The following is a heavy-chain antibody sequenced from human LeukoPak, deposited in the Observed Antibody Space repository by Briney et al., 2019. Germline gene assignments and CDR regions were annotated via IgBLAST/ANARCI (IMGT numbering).Heavy chain of an antibody. Sequence: ASVKVSCKASGYTFTSYYMHWVRQAPGHGLEWMGIINPSGGSTSYAQKFQGRVTMTRDTSTSTVYMELSSLRSEDTAVYYCARGPDAGYGDYLSHYYYYYYMDVWGKGTTVTVSS. D-gene: IGHD4-17*01. CDR1: GYTFTSYY. CDR2: INPSGGST. CDR3: ARGPDAGYGDYLSHYYYYYYMDV. V-gene: IGHV1-46*01. J-gene: IGHJ6*03.